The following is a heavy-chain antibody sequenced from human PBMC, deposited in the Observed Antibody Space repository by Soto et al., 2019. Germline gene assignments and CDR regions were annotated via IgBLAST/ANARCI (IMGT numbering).Heavy chain of an antibody. CDR1: GYSISSGYY. CDR3: ARVLIAVAGTFDY. CDR2: IYHSGST. V-gene: IGHV4-38-2*01. D-gene: IGHD6-19*01. Sequence: SETLSLTCAVSGYSISSGYYWGWIRQPPGKGLEWIGSIYHSGSTYYNPSLKSRVTISVDTSKNQFSLKPSSVTAADTAVYYCARVLIAVAGTFDYWGQGTLVTVSS. J-gene: IGHJ4*02.